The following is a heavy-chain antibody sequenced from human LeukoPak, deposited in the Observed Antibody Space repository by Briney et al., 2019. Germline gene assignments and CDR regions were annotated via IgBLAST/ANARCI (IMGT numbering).Heavy chain of an antibody. CDR3: AMGGYYYDSSGWIPDAFDI. CDR2: ISAYIGNT. J-gene: IGHJ3*02. D-gene: IGHD3-22*01. V-gene: IGHV1-18*01. Sequence: ASVKLSCKASGYTFTSYGISWVRQAPGQGLEWMGWISAYIGNTNYAQKLQGRVTMTTDTSTSTAYMELSSLRSEDTAVYYCAMGGYYYDSSGWIPDAFDIWGQGTMVTVSS. CDR1: GYTFTSYG.